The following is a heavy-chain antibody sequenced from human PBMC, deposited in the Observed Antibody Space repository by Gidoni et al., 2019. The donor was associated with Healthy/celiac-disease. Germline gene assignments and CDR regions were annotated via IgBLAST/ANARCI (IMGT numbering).Heavy chain of an antibody. CDR1: GLPFSSYA. Sequence: EVQLLASGGGLVQLGGALRLSCEAPGLPFSSYAMSWVSQAPGKGLEWVLAISDSGGSKYYADSVKGRFTISRDNSKNTLYLKMNSLRAEDTAVYYCAKVSSVRAGYFDYWGQGTLVTVSS. CDR3: AKVSSVRAGYFDY. J-gene: IGHJ4*03. V-gene: IGHV3-23*01. D-gene: IGHD6-19*01. CDR2: ISDSGGSK.